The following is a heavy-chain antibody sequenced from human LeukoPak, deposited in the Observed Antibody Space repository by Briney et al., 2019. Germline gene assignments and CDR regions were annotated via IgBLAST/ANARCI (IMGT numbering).Heavy chain of an antibody. CDR1: DESFSGYY. V-gene: IGHV4-34*01. D-gene: IGHD2-21*02. J-gene: IGHJ6*02. Sequence: SETLSLTCAVYDESFSGYYCSWIRQPPRKGLEWIGEIDHSGSTNYNPSLQSRVTISVDTSKNQFSLKVSSVSAEDTAVYYCARDSGYCGGDCYLSFYYYYGMDVWGQGTTVTVSS. CDR3: ARDSGYCGGDCYLSFYYYYGMDV. CDR2: IDHSGST.